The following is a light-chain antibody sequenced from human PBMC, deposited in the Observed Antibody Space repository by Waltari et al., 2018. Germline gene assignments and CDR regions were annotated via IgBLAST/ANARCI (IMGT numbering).Light chain of an antibody. V-gene: IGLV3-1*01. Sequence: SYELTQPPSVSVSPGQTASITCSGDKLGDKYACWYQQKPGQSPVLVIYQDSKRPSGIPERVSGSNSGNTATLTISGTQAMDEADYYCQAWDSSFYVVFGGGTKLTVL. CDR2: QDS. CDR1: KLGDKY. J-gene: IGLJ2*01. CDR3: QAWDSSFYVV.